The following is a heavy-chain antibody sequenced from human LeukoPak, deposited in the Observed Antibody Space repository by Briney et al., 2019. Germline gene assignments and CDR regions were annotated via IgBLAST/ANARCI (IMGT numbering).Heavy chain of an antibody. J-gene: IGHJ4*02. CDR1: GYTFTSHG. CDR3: ARTYYYGSGTYYNFDY. Sequence: ASVKVSCKASGYTFTSHGISWVRQAPRQGLEWMGWNSAYNGNTKYALKLQGRVTMTTDTSTSTAYMELRSLRSDDTAVYYCARTYYYGSGTYYNFDYWGQGTLVTVSS. D-gene: IGHD3-10*01. V-gene: IGHV1-18*01. CDR2: NSAYNGNT.